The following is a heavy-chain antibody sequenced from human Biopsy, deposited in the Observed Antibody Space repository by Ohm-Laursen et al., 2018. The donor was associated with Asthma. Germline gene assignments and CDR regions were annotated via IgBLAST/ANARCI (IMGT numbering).Heavy chain of an antibody. J-gene: IGHJ4*02. CDR2: VSSRGGDSAI. D-gene: IGHD6-19*01. CDR1: GFSFSDYY. Sequence: GSLRLSCSASGFSFSDYYMTWMRQAPGKGLEWVSYVSSRGGDSAIYYADSVRGRFTISRDDGNNSVYLQMNSLRAEDTAVYYCARGDSSGWSHYYFDYWGQGTLVTVSS. V-gene: IGHV3-11*01. CDR3: ARGDSSGWSHYYFDY.